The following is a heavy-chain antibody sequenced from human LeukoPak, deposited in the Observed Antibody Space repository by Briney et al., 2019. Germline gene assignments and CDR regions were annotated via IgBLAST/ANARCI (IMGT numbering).Heavy chain of an antibody. V-gene: IGHV1-58*01. Sequence: SVKVSCKASGFTFTSSDVQWVRQARGQRLEWIGWIVVGSGNTNYAQKFQERVTITRDMSTSTAYMELSSLRSEDTAVYYCAAMRVRGVIGDFDYWGQGTLVTVSS. CDR3: AAMRVRGVIGDFDY. J-gene: IGHJ4*02. CDR1: GFTFTSSD. D-gene: IGHD3-10*02. CDR2: IVVGSGNT.